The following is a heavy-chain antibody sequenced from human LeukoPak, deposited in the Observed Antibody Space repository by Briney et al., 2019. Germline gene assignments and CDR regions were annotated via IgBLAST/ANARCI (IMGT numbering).Heavy chain of an antibody. J-gene: IGHJ4*02. CDR3: ARDSCSSTSCSSRAYYFDY. V-gene: IGHV4-34*01. CDR1: GGSFSGYY. CDR2: INHSGST. D-gene: IGHD2-2*01. Sequence: KPSETLSLTCAVYGGSFSGYYWSWIRQPPGKGLEWIGEINHSGSTNYNPSLKSRVTISVDTSKNRFSLKLSSVTAADTAVYYCARDSCSSTSCSSRAYYFDYWGQGTLVTVSS.